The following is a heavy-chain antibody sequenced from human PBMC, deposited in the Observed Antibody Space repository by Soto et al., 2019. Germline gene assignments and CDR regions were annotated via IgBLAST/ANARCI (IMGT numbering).Heavy chain of an antibody. CDR1: GYTFTSYG. CDR3: ARAGGHCSSTTCYSPYGY. D-gene: IGHD2-2*01. J-gene: IGHJ4*02. V-gene: IGHV1-18*01. Sequence: ASVKVSCKASGYTFTSYGISWVRQAPGQGLEWMGWISAYNGNTNYAQKLQGRVTMTTDTSTSTAYMELRSLRSDDTAVYYCARAGGHCSSTTCYSPYGYCGQRNLAPVSS. CDR2: ISAYNGNT.